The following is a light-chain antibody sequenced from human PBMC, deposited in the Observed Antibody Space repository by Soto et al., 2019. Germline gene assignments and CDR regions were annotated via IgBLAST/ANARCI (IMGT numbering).Light chain of an antibody. CDR1: QSISYW. CDR2: KAS. V-gene: IGKV1-5*03. J-gene: IGKJ4*01. Sequence: DIQMTQSPSTLSASVGDRVTITCRASQSISYWLAWYQQKPGKAPTVLIYKASTLESGVPSRFSGSGSGTEFTLTINSLQPEDFATYYCHQYSRYSITFGGGTKVEMK. CDR3: HQYSRYSIT.